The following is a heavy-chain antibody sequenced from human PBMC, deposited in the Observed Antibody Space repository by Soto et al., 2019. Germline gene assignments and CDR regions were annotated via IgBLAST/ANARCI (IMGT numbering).Heavy chain of an antibody. CDR1: GGSISSSSYY. CDR2: IYYSGST. J-gene: IGHJ6*03. D-gene: IGHD2-15*01. V-gene: IGHV4-39*01. CDR3: ARRYCSGGSCLSNYYYYMDV. Sequence: SETLSLTCTVSGGSISSSSYYWGWIRQPPGKGLEWIGSIYYSGSTYYNPSLKSRVTISVDTSKNQFSLKLSSVTAADTAVYYCARRYCSGGSCLSNYYYYMDVWGKGTTVTVSS.